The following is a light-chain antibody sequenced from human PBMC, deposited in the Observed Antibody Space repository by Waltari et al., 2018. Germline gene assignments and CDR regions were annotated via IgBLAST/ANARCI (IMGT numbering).Light chain of an antibody. CDR3: QQYNSYHIFT. CDR1: QNINSW. Sequence: DIQMTQSPSTLSASVGDRVTITCRASQNINSWLAWYQQKPGKAPNPLIYKASSLETGVPSRFSGSESGTEFTLTINSLQPDDFATYYCQQYNSYHIFTFGPGTKVEI. J-gene: IGKJ3*01. CDR2: KAS. V-gene: IGKV1-5*03.